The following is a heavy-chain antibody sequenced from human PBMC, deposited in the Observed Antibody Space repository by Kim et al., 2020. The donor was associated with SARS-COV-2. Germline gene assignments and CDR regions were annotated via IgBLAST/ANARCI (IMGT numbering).Heavy chain of an antibody. CDR1: GGTFSSYA. CDR3: ARVGFELSTPLDY. Sequence: SVKVSCKASGGTFSSYAISWVRQAPGQGLEWMGGIIPIFGTANYAQKFQGRVTITADESTSTAYMELSSLRSEDTAVYYCARVGFELSTPLDYWGEGTLVTGTS. D-gene: IGHD1-26*01. J-gene: IGHJ4*02. V-gene: IGHV1-69*13. CDR2: IIPIFGTA.